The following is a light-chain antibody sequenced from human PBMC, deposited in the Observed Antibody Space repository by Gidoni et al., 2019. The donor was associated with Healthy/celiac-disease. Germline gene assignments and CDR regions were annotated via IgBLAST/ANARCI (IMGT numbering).Light chain of an antibody. V-gene: IGKV1-39*01. CDR1: QSISSY. CDR3: QQSYSTLLLT. J-gene: IGKJ3*01. CDR2: AAS. Sequence: DIQITQSPSSLSASVGDRVTITCRASQSISSYLNWYQQKPGKAPKLLIYAASSLQSGVPSRCSGSGSGTDFIITISSMQPEDVETYYCQQSYSTLLLTFGPGTKVDIK.